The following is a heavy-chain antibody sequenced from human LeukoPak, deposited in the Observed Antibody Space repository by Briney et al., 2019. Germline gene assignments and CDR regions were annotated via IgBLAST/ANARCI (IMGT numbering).Heavy chain of an antibody. Sequence: GGSLRLSCAASGFTFSSYGMHWVRQAPVKGLEWVAVISYDGSNKYYADSVKGRFTISRDNSKSTLYLQMNSLRAEDTAVYYCEKGMAFDIWGQGTMVTVSS. V-gene: IGHV3-30*18. J-gene: IGHJ3*02. CDR1: GFTFSSYG. CDR3: EKGMAFDI. CDR2: ISYDGSNK.